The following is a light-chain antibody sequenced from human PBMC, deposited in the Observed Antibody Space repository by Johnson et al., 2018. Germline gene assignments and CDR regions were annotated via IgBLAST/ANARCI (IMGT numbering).Light chain of an antibody. CDR1: SSNIGNNY. Sequence: QSVLTQPPSVSAAPGQKVTISCSGSSSNIGNNYVSWYQQLPGTAPKLLIYENNKRPSGIPDRFSGSKSGTSATLCITGLQTGDEADYYFGTWDSGLRAGNVVGTGTKGTVL. J-gene: IGLJ1*01. CDR2: ENN. CDR3: GTWDSGLRAGNV. V-gene: IGLV1-51*02.